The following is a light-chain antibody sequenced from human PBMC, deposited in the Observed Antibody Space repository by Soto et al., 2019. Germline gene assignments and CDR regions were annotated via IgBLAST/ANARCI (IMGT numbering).Light chain of an antibody. CDR3: QQYGSSPRFT. CDR1: QSVSSSY. Sequence: EIVLTQSPGTLSLSPGERATLSCRASQSVSSSYLAWYQQKPGQAPRLLIYGAYSRATGIPDRFSGSGSGTAFTLTISRLEPEDFAVYYCQQYGSSPRFTFGPGTKVDIK. CDR2: GAY. J-gene: IGKJ3*01. V-gene: IGKV3-20*01.